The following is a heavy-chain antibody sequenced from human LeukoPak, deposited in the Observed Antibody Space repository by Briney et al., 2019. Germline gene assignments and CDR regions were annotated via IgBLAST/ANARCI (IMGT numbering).Heavy chain of an antibody. CDR1: GFTFGEDA. Sequence: GGSLRLSYTASGFTFGEDAMSWFRQAPGKGLEWLGFIRTKTNGATAEYAASVKGRFSISRDDSKSIAYLQMNSLKTEDTAVYYCARLIVVVVAASSYFDSWGQGTRVTVSS. J-gene: IGHJ4*02. D-gene: IGHD2-15*01. V-gene: IGHV3-49*03. CDR2: IRTKTNGATA. CDR3: ARLIVVVVAASSYFDS.